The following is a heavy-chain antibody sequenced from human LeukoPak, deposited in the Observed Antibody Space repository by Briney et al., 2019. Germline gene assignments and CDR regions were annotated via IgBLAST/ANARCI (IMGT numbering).Heavy chain of an antibody. V-gene: IGHV3-20*04. Sequence: GRSLRLSCAASAFTFDDYGVGWVRHAPGKGLEWVSGIHWNGGSTGNAESVKSRCTISRDNATNSLYLQMNSLRAEDTALYYCARGVGTTYDFWSGYYDLFGAFDIWGQGTMVTVS. CDR2: IHWNGGST. D-gene: IGHD3-3*01. J-gene: IGHJ3*02. CDR1: AFTFDDYG. CDR3: ARGVGTTYDFWSGYYDLFGAFDI.